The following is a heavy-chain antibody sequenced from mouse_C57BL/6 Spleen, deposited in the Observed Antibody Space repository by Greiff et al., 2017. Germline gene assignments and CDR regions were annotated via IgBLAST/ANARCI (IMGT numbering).Heavy chain of an antibody. CDR3: TRDVYYGSSQWYFDV. Sequence: VQLQQSGTVLARPGASVKMSCKTSGYTFTSYWMHWVKQRPGQGLEWIGAIYPGNSETSYNQKFKGKAKLTAVTSASTAYMELSGLTNEDSAVYYCTRDVYYGSSQWYFDVWGTGTTVTVSS. J-gene: IGHJ1*03. CDR2: IYPGNSET. V-gene: IGHV1-5*01. CDR1: GYTFTSYW. D-gene: IGHD1-1*01.